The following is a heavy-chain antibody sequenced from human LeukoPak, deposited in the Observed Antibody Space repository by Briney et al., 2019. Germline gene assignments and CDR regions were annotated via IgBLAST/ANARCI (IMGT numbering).Heavy chain of an antibody. CDR2: TYYRSKWYN. V-gene: IGHV6-1*01. Sequence: SQTLSLTCAISGDSVSSNRAAWNWLRQSPSRGLEWLGRTYYRSKWYNDYAVSVKSRITINPDTSKNQFSLQLNSVTPEDTAVYYCAKSNGYCSTSSCSEDYFYYYMDVWGKGTTVTISS. J-gene: IGHJ6*03. CDR1: GDSVSSNRAA. CDR3: AKSNGYCSTSSCSEDYFYYYMDV. D-gene: IGHD2-2*01.